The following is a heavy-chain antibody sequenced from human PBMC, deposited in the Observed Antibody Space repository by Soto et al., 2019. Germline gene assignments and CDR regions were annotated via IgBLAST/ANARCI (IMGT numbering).Heavy chain of an antibody. CDR2: IIPIFGTA. Sequence: QVQLVQSGAEVKKPGSSVKVSCKASGGTFSSYAISWVRQAPGQGLEWMGGIIPIFGTANYAQKFQGWVTMTRDTSISTAYMELSRLRSDDTAVYYCARAIAARPPDYYYGMDVWGQGTTVTVSS. D-gene: IGHD6-6*01. CDR3: ARAIAARPPDYYYGMDV. J-gene: IGHJ6*02. V-gene: IGHV1-69*06. CDR1: GGTFSSYA.